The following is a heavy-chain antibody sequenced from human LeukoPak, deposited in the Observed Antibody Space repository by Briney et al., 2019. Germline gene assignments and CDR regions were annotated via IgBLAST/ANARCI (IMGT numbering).Heavy chain of an antibody. V-gene: IGHV3-11*01. Sequence: GGSLRLSCAASGLTFSDHYMSWIRQAPGKGLEWVSYISSSGSTIYYADSVKGRFTISRDNAKNSLYLQMNSLRAEDTAVYYCARGGYSGYDTRNYYFDYWGRGTLVTVSS. CDR3: ARGGYSGYDTRNYYFDY. CDR1: GLTFSDHY. J-gene: IGHJ4*02. CDR2: ISSSGSTI. D-gene: IGHD5-12*01.